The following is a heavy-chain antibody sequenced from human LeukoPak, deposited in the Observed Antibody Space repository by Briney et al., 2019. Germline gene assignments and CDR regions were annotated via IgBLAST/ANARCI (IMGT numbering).Heavy chain of an antibody. J-gene: IGHJ4*02. CDR3: ARGPTEYYDFWSGYSADY. CDR2: INHSGST. Sequence: PSETLSLTCAVYGGSFSGYYWSWIRQLPGKGLEWIGEINHSGSTNYNPSLKSRVTISVDTSKNQFSLKLSSVTAADTAVYYCARGPTEYYDFWSGYSADYWGQGTLVTVSS. CDR1: GGSFSGYY. V-gene: IGHV4-34*01. D-gene: IGHD3-3*01.